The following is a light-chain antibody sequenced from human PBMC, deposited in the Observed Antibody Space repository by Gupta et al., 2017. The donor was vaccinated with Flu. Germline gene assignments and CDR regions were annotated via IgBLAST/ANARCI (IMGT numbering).Light chain of an antibody. CDR2: KSS. V-gene: IGKV2-30*01. J-gene: IGKJ2*01. Sequence: PVTLGQPAYMSCRSSLGLQYNGNTYLNWFQQRPGHSPRRLIYKSSNRDSGVPDRFSGSGSGTDFTLKISRVEAEDVGVYYCMQGTHWPYTFGQGTKLEI. CDR3: MQGTHWPYT. CDR1: LGLQYNGNTY.